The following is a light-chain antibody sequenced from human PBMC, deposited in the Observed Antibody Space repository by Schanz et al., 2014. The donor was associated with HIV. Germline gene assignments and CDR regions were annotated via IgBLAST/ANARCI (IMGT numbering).Light chain of an antibody. CDR1: QSISNTY. Sequence: ETVLTQSPGSLSLSPGERATLSCRASQSISNTYLAWYQQKPGQAPRLLIYDASTRATGIPDRFSGGGSGTDFTLTISRLEPEDFAVYYCQQSGDSGGTFGGGTKVEIK. V-gene: IGKV3-20*01. CDR3: QQSGDSGGT. CDR2: DAS. J-gene: IGKJ4*01.